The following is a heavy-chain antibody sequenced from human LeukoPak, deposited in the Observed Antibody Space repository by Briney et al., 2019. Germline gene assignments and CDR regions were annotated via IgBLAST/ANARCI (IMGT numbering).Heavy chain of an antibody. Sequence: GGPLRLSCAASGFTFDDYGMSWVRQAPGKGLEWVSGINWNGGSTGYADSVKGRFTISRDNAKNSLYLQMNSLRAEDTALYYCARVRYYDSSGYSDYWGQGTLVTVSS. CDR2: INWNGGST. CDR3: ARVRYYDSSGYSDY. J-gene: IGHJ4*02. CDR1: GFTFDDYG. V-gene: IGHV3-20*04. D-gene: IGHD3-22*01.